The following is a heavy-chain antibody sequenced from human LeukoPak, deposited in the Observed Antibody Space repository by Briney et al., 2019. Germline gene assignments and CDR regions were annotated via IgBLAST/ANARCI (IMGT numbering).Heavy chain of an antibody. CDR3: AKGDVLLWFGELLSPLDY. D-gene: IGHD3-10*01. J-gene: IGHJ4*02. CDR1: GFTFSSYA. V-gene: IGHV3-23*01. CDR2: ISGSGGST. Sequence: GASLRLSCAASGFTFSSYAMSWVRQAPGKGLEWVSTISGSGGSTYYADSVRGRFTISRDNSKNTLYLQMNSLRAEDTAVYYCAKGDVLLWFGELLSPLDYWGQGTLVTVSS.